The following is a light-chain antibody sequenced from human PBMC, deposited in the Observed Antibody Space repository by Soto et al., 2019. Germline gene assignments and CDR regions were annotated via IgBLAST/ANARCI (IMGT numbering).Light chain of an antibody. Sequence: DIVMTQSPATLSVSPGERATLSCRASQSISNNLAWYQQKPGQAPRLLIYDASTRATGVPARFSGSGSGIEFTLTISSLQSEDFAVYYCQQCTNWPPYTFGQGTKLEIK. J-gene: IGKJ2*01. V-gene: IGKV3-15*01. CDR1: QSISNN. CDR2: DAS. CDR3: QQCTNWPPYT.